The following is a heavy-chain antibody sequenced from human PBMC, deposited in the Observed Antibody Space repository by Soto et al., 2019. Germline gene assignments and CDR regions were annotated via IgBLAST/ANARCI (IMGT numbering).Heavy chain of an antibody. CDR1: GYTFSAYY. CDR2: INPKSGGT. Sequence: QVHLVQSGAEVKKPGASVKVSCKTSGYTFSAYYMHWVRQAPGQGIKGMGWINPKSGGTLYAQKFQGRVTMTRDTSISTAYMQLSRLRSVDTAVYYCASGGTFAYDTSGYSVYWGQGTLVTVSS. D-gene: IGHD3-22*01. V-gene: IGHV1-2*02. J-gene: IGHJ4*02. CDR3: ASGGTFAYDTSGYSVY.